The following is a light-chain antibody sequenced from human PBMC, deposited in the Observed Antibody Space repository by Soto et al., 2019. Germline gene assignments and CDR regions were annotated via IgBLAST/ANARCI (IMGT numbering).Light chain of an antibody. CDR2: GAS. Sequence: EIVMTQSPATLSVSPGERATLSCRASQSVNSNFAWYQQKPGQAPRLLIYGASTRATGIPARFSGSGSGTEFTLTISSLQSEDFAVYSCQQYNNWPPYTFGQGTKLEIK. V-gene: IGKV3-15*01. CDR1: QSVNSN. J-gene: IGKJ2*01. CDR3: QQYNNWPPYT.